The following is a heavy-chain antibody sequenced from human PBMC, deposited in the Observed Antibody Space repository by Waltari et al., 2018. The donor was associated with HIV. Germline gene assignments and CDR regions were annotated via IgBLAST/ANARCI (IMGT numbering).Heavy chain of an antibody. Sequence: QLVQYRARVKKPGASVKGACKAAGYTFTSNGISWVRQAPGQGLEWMGWISAYNGNTNYAQKLQGRVTMTTDTSMSTAYMELRSLRSDDTAVYYCARGDSSGYHSDYWGQGTLVTVSS. D-gene: IGHD3-22*01. V-gene: IGHV1-18*01. CDR2: ISAYNGNT. CDR1: GYTFTSNG. J-gene: IGHJ4*02. CDR3: ARGDSSGYHSDY.